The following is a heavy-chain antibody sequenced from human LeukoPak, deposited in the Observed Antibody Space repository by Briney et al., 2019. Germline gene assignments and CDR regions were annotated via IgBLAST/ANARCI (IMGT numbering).Heavy chain of an antibody. D-gene: IGHD3-9*01. CDR1: GLTFSSYS. CDR2: ISSSSSYI. Sequence: GGSLRLSCAASGLTFSSYSMNWVRQAPGKGLEWVSSISSSSSYIYYADSVKGRFTISRDNAKNSLYLQMNSLRAEDTAVYYCAREGLTYYDILTGGGYFDYWGQGTLVTVSS. J-gene: IGHJ4*02. V-gene: IGHV3-21*01. CDR3: AREGLTYYDILTGGGYFDY.